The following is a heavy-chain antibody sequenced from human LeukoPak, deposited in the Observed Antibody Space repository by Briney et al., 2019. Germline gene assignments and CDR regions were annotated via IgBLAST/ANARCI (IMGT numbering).Heavy chain of an antibody. CDR1: GFTFSSYA. CDR2: ISYDGSHE. Sequence: GGALRLSCAASGFTFSSYAMHWVREPPGKGLEGGAVISYDGSHEYYAGSVKGRFTICRDNYKNTLYLQMNSLSPEDTAVYYCAITFRIDCSSTSCYYYGMDVWGKGTTVNVSS. V-gene: IGHV3-30*04. CDR3: AITFRIDCSSTSCYYYGMDV. D-gene: IGHD2-2*01. J-gene: IGHJ6*04.